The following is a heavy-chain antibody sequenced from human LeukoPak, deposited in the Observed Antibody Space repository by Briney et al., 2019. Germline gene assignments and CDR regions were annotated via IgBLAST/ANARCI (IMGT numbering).Heavy chain of an antibody. V-gene: IGHV4-59*08. D-gene: IGHD2-2*02. J-gene: IGHJ4*02. CDR3: ARLDCSSTSCYTGGLDY. CDR2: IYYSGST. Sequence: KSSETLSPTCTVSGGSISSYYWSWIRQPPGKGLEWIGYIYYSGSTNYNPSLKSRVTISVDTSKNQFSLKLSSVTAADTAVYYCARLDCSSTSCYTGGLDYWGQGTLVTVSS. CDR1: GGSISSYY.